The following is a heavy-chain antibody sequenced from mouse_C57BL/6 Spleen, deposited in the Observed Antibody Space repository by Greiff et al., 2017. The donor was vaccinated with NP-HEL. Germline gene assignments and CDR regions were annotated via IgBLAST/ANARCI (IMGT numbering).Heavy chain of an antibody. V-gene: IGHV1-7*01. CDR3: ARSITTVTYYFDY. Sequence: QVQLQQSGAELAKPGASVKLSCKASGYTFTSYWMHWVKQRPGQGLEWIGYINPSSGYTKYNQKFKDKATLTADTSSSTAYMQLSSLTYEDSAVYYCARSITTVTYYFDYWGQGTTLTVSS. CDR2: INPSSGYT. D-gene: IGHD1-1*01. CDR1: GYTFTSYW. J-gene: IGHJ2*01.